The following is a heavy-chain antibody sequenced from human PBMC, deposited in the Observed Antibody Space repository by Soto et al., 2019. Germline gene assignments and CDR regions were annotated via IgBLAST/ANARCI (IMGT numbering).Heavy chain of an antibody. J-gene: IGHJ4*02. CDR1: GYMFDNYG. D-gene: IGHD6-19*01. CDR3: ARDGTYTSGWFFEY. CDR2: ISDYNGKT. V-gene: IGHV1-18*01. Sequence: QVQLVQSGGEVKKSGASVKVSCKASGYMFDNYGMSWVRQAPGQGLEWMGWISDYNGKTEYAQKFQGRVTMTTETSTTTVYMELESLRSDDTAVYFCARDGTYTSGWFFEYWGQGTLVSVPS.